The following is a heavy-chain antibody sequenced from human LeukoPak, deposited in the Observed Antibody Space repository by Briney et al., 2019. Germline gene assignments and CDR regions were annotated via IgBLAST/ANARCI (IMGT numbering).Heavy chain of an antibody. V-gene: IGHV3-7*01. J-gene: IGHJ3*01. CDR3: ARSYTDSRFSAFQT. CDR2: IHQDGSEK. CDR1: GFTFFNYW. D-gene: IGHD2-2*02. Sequence: GGSLRLSCVASGFTFFNYWMRWVRQAPGKGLEWVADIHQDGSEKFYVDSVRDRFIISRDNAKNSLFLQMNSLTVEDTALYYCARSYTDSRFSAFQTWGQGTLVSVSS.